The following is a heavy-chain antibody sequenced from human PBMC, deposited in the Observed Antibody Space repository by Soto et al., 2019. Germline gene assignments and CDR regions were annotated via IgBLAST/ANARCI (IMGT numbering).Heavy chain of an antibody. V-gene: IGHV3-48*03. CDR3: ASLSGSYGFDP. Sequence: EAQLVESGGDLVQPGGSLRLSCAGSGFSFSSYEMNWVRQAPGKGLEWVSYISSSGSDTYYADSVKARFTISRDNAQNSLYLQMTMPRAEDTAIYYCASLSGSYGFDPWGQGTLVTVSS. D-gene: IGHD1-26*01. J-gene: IGHJ5*02. CDR2: ISSSGSDT. CDR1: GFSFSSYE.